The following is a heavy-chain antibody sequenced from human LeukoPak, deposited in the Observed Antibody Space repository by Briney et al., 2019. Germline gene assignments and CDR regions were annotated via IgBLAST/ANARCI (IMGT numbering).Heavy chain of an antibody. CDR3: AKGGYSSGWTDFDY. J-gene: IGHJ4*02. V-gene: IGHV3-23*01. Sequence: GGSLRLSCAASGFTFSSYAMSWVRQAPGKGLEWVSGISGSGGSTYYADSVKGRFTISRDNSKNTLYLQMNSLRAGDTAVYYCAKGGYSSGWTDFDYWGQGTLVTVSS. D-gene: IGHD6-19*01. CDR1: GFTFSSYA. CDR2: ISGSGGST.